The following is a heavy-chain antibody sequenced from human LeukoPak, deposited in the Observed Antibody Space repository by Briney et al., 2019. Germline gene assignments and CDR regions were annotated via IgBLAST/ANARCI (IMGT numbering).Heavy chain of an antibody. J-gene: IGHJ5*02. V-gene: IGHV3-48*01. CDR1: GFTFSSYS. D-gene: IGHD3-16*01. CDR2: ISSSSSTI. Sequence: GGSLRLSCAASGFTFSSYSMNWVRQAPGKGLEWVSYISSSSSTIYYADSVKGRFTISRDNAKNSLYLQMNSLRAEDTAVYYCAKDQAFAAWGQGTLVTVSS. CDR3: AKDQAFAA.